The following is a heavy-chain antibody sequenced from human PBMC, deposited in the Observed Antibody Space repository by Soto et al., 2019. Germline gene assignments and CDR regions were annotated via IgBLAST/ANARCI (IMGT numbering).Heavy chain of an antibody. Sequence: ASVKVSCKASGYTFTSYAMHWVRQAPGQRLEWMGWINAGNGNTKYSQKFQGRVTITRDTSASTAYMELSSLRSEDTAVYYCARALGAAAGPYYFDYWGQGTLVTVSS. CDR1: GYTFTSYA. CDR3: ARALGAAAGPYYFDY. D-gene: IGHD6-13*01. J-gene: IGHJ4*02. V-gene: IGHV1-3*01. CDR2: INAGNGNT.